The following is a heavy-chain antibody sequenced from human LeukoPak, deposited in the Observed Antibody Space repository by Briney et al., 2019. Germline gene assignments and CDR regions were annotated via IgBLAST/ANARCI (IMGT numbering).Heavy chain of an antibody. V-gene: IGHV4-39*01. CDR2: IYYSGST. CDR1: SGSISTSYS. Sequence: SETLSLTCTVSSGSISTSYSWGWIRQPPGKGLEWIGTIYYSGSTYYNPSLKSRVSISLDASKNQFSLRLSSITAADTAVYYCARHQYSSGSTYHLDYWGQGTLVTVSS. J-gene: IGHJ4*02. D-gene: IGHD6-19*01. CDR3: ARHQYSSGSTYHLDY.